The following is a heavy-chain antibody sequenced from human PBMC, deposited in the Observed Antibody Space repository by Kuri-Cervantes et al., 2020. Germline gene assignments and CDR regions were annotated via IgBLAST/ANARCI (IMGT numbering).Heavy chain of an antibody. J-gene: IGHJ4*02. V-gene: IGHV4-61*01. Sequence: SETLSLTCTVSGGSVSSGSYYWSWIRQPPGKGLEWIVYIYYSGSTNYNPSLKSRVTISVDTSKNQFSLKLSSVTAADTAVYYCARAEYSSGWYVYFDYWGQGTLVTVSS. CDR3: ARAEYSSGWYVYFDY. D-gene: IGHD6-19*01. CDR1: GGSVSSGSYY. CDR2: IYYSGST.